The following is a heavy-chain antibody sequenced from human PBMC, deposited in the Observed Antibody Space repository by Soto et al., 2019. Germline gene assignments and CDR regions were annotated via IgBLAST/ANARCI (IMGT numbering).Heavy chain of an antibody. CDR1: GFTFSRVR. J-gene: IGHJ5*02. CDR3: ARVAS. CDR2: ISSGSSDT. Sequence: PGGSLRPSGEASGFTFSRVRLNWAPQVPGKGLEWVASISSGSSDTWYADSVKGRFIIARDTAQNSLFLQMNSLRPEDTAMYYCARVASWGLGTQVTVSS. V-gene: IGHV3-21*01.